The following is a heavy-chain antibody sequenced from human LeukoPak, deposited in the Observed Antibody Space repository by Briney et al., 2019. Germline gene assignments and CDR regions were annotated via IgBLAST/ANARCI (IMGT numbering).Heavy chain of an antibody. Sequence: PGGSLRLSCAASGFTFDDYGMSWVRQAPGKGLEWVSGINWNGGSTGYADSVKGRFTISRDNAKNSLYLQMNSPRAEDTALYYCARKWASEITIFGVVIDYWGRGTLVTVSS. CDR2: INWNGGST. CDR3: ARKWASEITIFGVVIDY. D-gene: IGHD3-3*01. V-gene: IGHV3-20*04. J-gene: IGHJ4*02. CDR1: GFTFDDYG.